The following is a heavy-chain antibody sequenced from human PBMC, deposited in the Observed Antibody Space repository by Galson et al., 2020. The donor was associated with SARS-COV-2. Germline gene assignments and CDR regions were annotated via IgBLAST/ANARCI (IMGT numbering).Heavy chain of an antibody. J-gene: IGHJ3*02. CDR3: ARGECKDGVCYNNDAFDI. V-gene: IGHV4-59*01. Sequence: SETLSLTCTVSGDSISHYYWSWIRQPPGKGLEWIGYIYYGGRTKYNPSLKSRLAMSVDTSKNQFSVKLSSVTAADTATYYCARGECKDGVCYNNDAFDIWGPGTTVTVSS. CDR1: GDSISHYY. CDR2: IYYGGRT. D-gene: IGHD2-8*01.